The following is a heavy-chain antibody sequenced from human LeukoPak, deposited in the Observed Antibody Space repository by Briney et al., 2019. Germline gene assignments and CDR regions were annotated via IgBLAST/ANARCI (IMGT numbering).Heavy chain of an antibody. J-gene: IGHJ4*02. CDR1: GYTFTDYY. D-gene: IGHD6-6*01. CDR3: ARTSIAARRADFDS. Sequence: ASVKVSCKTSGYTFTDYYIHWVRQAPGQGLEWMGWINSNSGGTSYAQKFQGRVTLTRDTPTRTAYMELNRLTSDDTAVYYCARTSIAARRADFDSWGQGTMVTVSS. CDR2: INSNSGGT. V-gene: IGHV1-2*02.